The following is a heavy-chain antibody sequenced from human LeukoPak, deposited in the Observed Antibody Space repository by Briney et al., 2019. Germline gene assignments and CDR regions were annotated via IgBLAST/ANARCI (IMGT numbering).Heavy chain of an antibody. J-gene: IGHJ4*02. D-gene: IGHD2-2*01. CDR3: ARAREVVVPAATFHY. CDR2: IYSGGST. Sequence: GGSLRLSCAASGFTVSSNYMSWVRQAPGKGLEWVSVIYSGGSTYYADSVKGRFTISRDNSKNTLYLQMNSLRAEDTAVYYCARAREVVVPAATFHYWGQGTLVTVSS. V-gene: IGHV3-66*01. CDR1: GFTVSSNY.